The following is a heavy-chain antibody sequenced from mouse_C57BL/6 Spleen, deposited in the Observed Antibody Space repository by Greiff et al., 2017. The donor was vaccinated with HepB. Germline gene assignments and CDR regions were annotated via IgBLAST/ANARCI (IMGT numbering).Heavy chain of an antibody. V-gene: IGHV1-69*01. CDR1: GYTFTSYW. Sequence: QVQLKQPGAELVMPGASVKLSCKASGYTFTSYWMHWVKQRPGQGLEWIGEIDPSDSYTNYNQKFKGKSTLTVDKSSSTAYMQLSSLTSEDSAVYYCARDSGFPFAYWGQGTLVTVSA. D-gene: IGHD1-3*01. J-gene: IGHJ3*01. CDR3: ARDSGFPFAY. CDR2: IDPSDSYT.